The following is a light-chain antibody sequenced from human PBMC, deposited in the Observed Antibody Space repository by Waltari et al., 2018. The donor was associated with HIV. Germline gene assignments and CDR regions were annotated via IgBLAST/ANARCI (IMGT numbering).Light chain of an antibody. CDR1: RSTIGTNN. V-gene: IGLV1-44*01. J-gene: IGLJ2*01. CDR3: SAWDDNVNAL. CDR2: SNN. Sequence: QSVLRQPPSASGTPGQRVTISCSGSRSTIGTNNVTRYQQLPGTAPKLLLHSNNQRPSGVPDRFSGSRSGTSASLVISGLQSEDEADYYCSAWDDNVNALFGGGTKLTVL.